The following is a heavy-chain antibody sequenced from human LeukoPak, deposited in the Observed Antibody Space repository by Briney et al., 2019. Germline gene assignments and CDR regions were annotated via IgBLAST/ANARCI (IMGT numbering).Heavy chain of an antibody. CDR1: GGSISGSSYF. CDR2: IYYSGST. D-gene: IGHD6-19*01. Sequence: PSETLSLTCTVSGGSISGSSYFWGWIRQPPGKGLEWIGSIYYSGSTYYNPSLKSRVTISVDTSKNQFSLKLSPVTAADTAVYYCARGGIAVAGLDYWGQGTLVTVSS. V-gene: IGHV4-39*01. CDR3: ARGGIAVAGLDY. J-gene: IGHJ4*02.